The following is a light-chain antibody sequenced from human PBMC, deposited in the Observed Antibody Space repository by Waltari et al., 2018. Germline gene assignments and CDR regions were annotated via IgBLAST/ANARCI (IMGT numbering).Light chain of an antibody. CDR3: QQRITWPWT. CDR2: DTS. CDR1: QSVGSS. V-gene: IGKV3-11*01. J-gene: IGKJ1*01. Sequence: EIVLTQSPATLSLSPGERATISCRASQSVGSSLAWYQQKPGQTPRLLIYDTSHRPTGIPARFSGSGSGTDFTLIINNLEPEDFAIFFCQQRITWPWTFGQGTKVEIK.